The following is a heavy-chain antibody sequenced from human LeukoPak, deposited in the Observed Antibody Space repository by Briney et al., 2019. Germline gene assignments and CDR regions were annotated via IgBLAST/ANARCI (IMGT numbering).Heavy chain of an antibody. CDR3: ARGGGSYLDNWFDP. J-gene: IGHJ5*02. Sequence: QPGRSLRLSCAASGFTFDDYAMHWVRQAPGKGLEWVSGISWNSGSIGYADSVKGRFTISRDNAKNSLYLQMNSLRAEDTAVYYCARGGGSYLDNWFDPWGQGTLVTVSS. CDR2: ISWNSGSI. CDR1: GFTFDDYA. D-gene: IGHD1-26*01. V-gene: IGHV3-9*01.